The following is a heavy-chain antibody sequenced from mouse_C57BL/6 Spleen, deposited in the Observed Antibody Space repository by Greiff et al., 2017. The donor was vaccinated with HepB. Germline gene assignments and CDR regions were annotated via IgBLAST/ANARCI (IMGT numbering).Heavy chain of an antibody. J-gene: IGHJ2*01. CDR2: IDPSDSET. Sequence: QVQLQQPGAELVRPGSSVKLSCKASGYTFTSYWMHWVKQRPIQGLEWIGNIDPSDSETHYNQKFKDKATLTVDKSSSTAYMQLSSLTSEDSAVYYCTREGYGYGGVYYFDYWGQGTTLTVSS. V-gene: IGHV1-52*01. CDR1: GYTFTSYW. CDR3: TREGYGYGGVYYFDY. D-gene: IGHD2-2*01.